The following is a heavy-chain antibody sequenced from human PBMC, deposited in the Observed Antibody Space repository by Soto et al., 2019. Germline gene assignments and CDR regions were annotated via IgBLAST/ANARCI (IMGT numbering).Heavy chain of an antibody. V-gene: IGHV1-18*01. Sequence: ASVKVSCKASGYTFTSHGISWVRQAPGQGLEWMGWISAYNGNTNYAQKLQGRVTMTTDTSTSTAYMELRSLRSDDTAVYYCARGGQPYDFWSGYYSSYYYGMDVWGQGTTVTVSS. CDR2: ISAYNGNT. J-gene: IGHJ6*02. CDR1: GYTFTSHG. D-gene: IGHD3-3*01. CDR3: ARGGQPYDFWSGYYSSYYYGMDV.